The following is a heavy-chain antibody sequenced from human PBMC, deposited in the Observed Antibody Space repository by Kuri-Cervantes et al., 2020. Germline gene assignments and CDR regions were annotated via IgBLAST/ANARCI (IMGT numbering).Heavy chain of an antibody. Sequence: GKSLKISCAASGFTFSNYGMHWVRQAPGKGLEWVAFIRYDGSNKYYADSVKGRFTISRDNSKNTLYLQMNSLRAEDTAVYYCAKDQPPFGELLPYFDYWGQGTLVTVSS. V-gene: IGHV3-30*02. CDR2: IRYDGSNK. D-gene: IGHD3-10*01. CDR3: AKDQPPFGELLPYFDY. CDR1: GFTFSNYG. J-gene: IGHJ4*02.